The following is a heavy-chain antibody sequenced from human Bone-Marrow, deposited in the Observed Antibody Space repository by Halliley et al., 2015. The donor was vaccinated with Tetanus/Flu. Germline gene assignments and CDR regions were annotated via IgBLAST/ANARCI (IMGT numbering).Heavy chain of an antibody. Sequence: GEIYQSGSTKDNPSLKSRVPMSVDKSKNQFSLNLTSVSAADTAVYYCARDPPRDSGWYGRFDYWGQGILVTVSS. CDR2: IYQSGST. V-gene: IGHV4-4*02. CDR3: ARDPPRDSGWYGRFDY. D-gene: IGHD6-19*01. J-gene: IGHJ4*02.